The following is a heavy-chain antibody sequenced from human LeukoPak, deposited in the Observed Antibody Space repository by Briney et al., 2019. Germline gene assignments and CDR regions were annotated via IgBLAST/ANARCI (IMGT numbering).Heavy chain of an antibody. J-gene: IGHJ3*02. V-gene: IGHV3-23*01. CDR3: ARVGYIQAFDI. D-gene: IGHD6-13*01. CDR2: ISSSGGST. Sequence: PGGSLRLSCAASGFTFSSYAMTWVRQAPGKGLEWVSTISSSGGSTYYADSVKGRFTISRDNSKNTLYLQMNSLRAEDTAVYYCARVGYIQAFDIWGQGTLVTVSS. CDR1: GFTFSSYA.